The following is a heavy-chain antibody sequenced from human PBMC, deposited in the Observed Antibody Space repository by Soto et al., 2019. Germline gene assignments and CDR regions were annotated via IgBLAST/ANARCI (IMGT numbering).Heavy chain of an antibody. CDR3: ARDCSGGSCSTAY. D-gene: IGHD2-15*01. CDR1: GYTFSSYG. Sequence: GASVKVSCKASGYTFSSYGISWVRQGPGQGLEWMRWISVYNGNKMYAQKFQGRVTMTTDTSTSTAYMELRSLRSDDTAVYYCARDCSGGSCSTAYWGQGTLVTVSS. J-gene: IGHJ4*02. CDR2: ISVYNGNK. V-gene: IGHV1-18*01.